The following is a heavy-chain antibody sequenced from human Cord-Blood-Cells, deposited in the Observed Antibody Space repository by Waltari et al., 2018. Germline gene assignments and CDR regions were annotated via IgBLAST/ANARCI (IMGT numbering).Heavy chain of an antibody. CDR3: ARVAVYGDVFDY. CDR2: INSDGSST. Sequence: EVQLVESGGGLVQPGGSLRLSCAASGFTFSSYWMPCVRQAPGKGLVWVSRINSDGSSTSYADSVKGRFTISRDNAKNTLYLQMNSLRAEDTAVYYCARVAVYGDVFDYWGQGTLVTVSS. D-gene: IGHD4-17*01. CDR1: GFTFSSYW. J-gene: IGHJ4*02. V-gene: IGHV3-74*01.